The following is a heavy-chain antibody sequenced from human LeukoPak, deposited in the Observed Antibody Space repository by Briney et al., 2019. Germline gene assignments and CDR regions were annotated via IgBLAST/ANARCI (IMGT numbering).Heavy chain of an antibody. D-gene: IGHD2-2*01. Sequence: SETPSLTCAVYGGSFSGYYWSWIRQPPGKGLEWIGEINHSGSTNYNPSLKSRVTISVDTSKNQFSLKLSSVTAADTAVYYCARGKKRYCSSTSCYGPGDWFDPWGQGTLVTVSS. CDR1: GGSFSGYY. CDR2: INHSGST. J-gene: IGHJ5*02. CDR3: ARGKKRYCSSTSCYGPGDWFDP. V-gene: IGHV4-34*01.